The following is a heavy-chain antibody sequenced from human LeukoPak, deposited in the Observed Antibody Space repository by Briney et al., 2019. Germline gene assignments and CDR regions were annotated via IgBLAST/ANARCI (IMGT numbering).Heavy chain of an antibody. CDR1: GFTFSNYW. CDR3: ARRNAMGV. V-gene: IGHV3-7*03. Sequence: GGSLRLSCAASGFTFSNYWMTWVRQAPGKGLEWVANINRDGSERYYVESVKGRFTISRDDAKSSLYLQMNSLRAEDTAVYYCARRNAMGVWGQGTTVIVFS. CDR2: INRDGSER. J-gene: IGHJ6*02.